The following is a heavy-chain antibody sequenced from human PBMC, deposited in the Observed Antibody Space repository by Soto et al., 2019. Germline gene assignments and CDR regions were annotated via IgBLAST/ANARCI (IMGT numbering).Heavy chain of an antibody. V-gene: IGHV2-5*02. Sequence: SGPTRVNPTQTLTLTCSFSGFSLTSTAVGVNWIRQPPGKALEWLALIYWDDDNHFSPSLKSRLSVTKDTSKNQVVLTITNMDPVDTATYYCAHGSGWLSDYWGQGSLVTVSS. CDR1: GFSLTSTAVG. CDR3: AHGSGWLSDY. D-gene: IGHD6-19*01. J-gene: IGHJ4*02. CDR2: IYWDDDN.